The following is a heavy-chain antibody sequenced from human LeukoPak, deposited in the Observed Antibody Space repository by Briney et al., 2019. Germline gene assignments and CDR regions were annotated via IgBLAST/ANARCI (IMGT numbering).Heavy chain of an antibody. CDR3: ARVRGSGSYYYYYYMDV. Sequence: ASVKVSCKASGYTFTSYDINWVRQATGQGLEGMGWMNPNSGNTGYAQKFQGRVTMTRNTSISTAYMELSSLRSEDTAVYYCARVRGSGSYYYYYYMDVWGKGTTVTISS. V-gene: IGHV1-8*01. D-gene: IGHD3-10*01. CDR2: MNPNSGNT. J-gene: IGHJ6*03. CDR1: GYTFTSYD.